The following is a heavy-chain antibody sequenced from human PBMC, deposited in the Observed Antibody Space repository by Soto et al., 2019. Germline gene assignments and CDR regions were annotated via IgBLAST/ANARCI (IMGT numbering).Heavy chain of an antibody. CDR2: ISYSGTT. J-gene: IGHJ5*02. Sequence: QMQLQESGPRLVKPSQTLSLTCTVSCCPINISEDYWTWIRQSPGKGLEWIGYISYSGTTSYNPSVKGGLTISLDVSKKQFALKLTSVTAADTAVYYCVRGRSFTIFGVIRPQNWFDPWGQGILVTVAS. D-gene: IGHD3-3*01. V-gene: IGHV4-30-4*01. CDR1: CCPINISEDY. CDR3: VRGRSFTIFGVIRPQNWFDP.